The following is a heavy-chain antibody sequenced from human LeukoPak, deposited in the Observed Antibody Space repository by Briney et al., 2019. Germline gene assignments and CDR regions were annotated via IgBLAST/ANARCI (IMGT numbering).Heavy chain of an antibody. CDR2: IIPIFGTA. D-gene: IGHD2-2*01. CDR1: GGTFSSYA. CDR3: ARDGRSVVPAAMGGNWFDP. V-gene: IGHV1-69*01. J-gene: IGHJ5*02. Sequence: SVKVSCKASGGTFSSYAISWVRQAPGQGLEWMGGIIPIFGTANYAQKFRGRVTITADESTSTAYMELSSLRSEDTAVYYCARDGRSVVPAAMGGNWFDPWGQGTLVTVSS.